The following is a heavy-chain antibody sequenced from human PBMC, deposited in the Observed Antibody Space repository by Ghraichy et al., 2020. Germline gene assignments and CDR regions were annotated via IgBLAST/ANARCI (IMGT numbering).Heavy chain of an antibody. CDR2: ISSSSSYI. V-gene: IGHV3-21*01. J-gene: IGHJ6*02. D-gene: IGHD3-10*01. CDR3: ARDRVGTYGSGSYTLYYYYGMDV. Sequence: GGSLRLSCAASGFTFSSYSMNWVRQAPGKGLEWVSSISSSSSYIYYADSVKGRFTISRDNAKNSLYLQMNSLRAEDTAVYYCARDRVGTYGSGSYTLYYYYGMDVWGQGTTVTVSS. CDR1: GFTFSSYS.